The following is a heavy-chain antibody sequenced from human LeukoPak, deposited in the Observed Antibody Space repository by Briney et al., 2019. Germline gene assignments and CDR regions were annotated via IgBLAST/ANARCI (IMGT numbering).Heavy chain of an antibody. V-gene: IGHV1-69*05. D-gene: IGHD5-12*01. J-gene: IGHJ4*02. CDR1: GGTFSSYA. CDR3: ARGRGGYELRALGY. CDR2: IIPIFGTA. Sequence: SVKVSCKASGGTFSSYAISWVRQAPGQGLDWMGGIIPIFGTANYAQKFQGRVTITTDESTSTAYMELSSLRSEDTAVYYCARGRGGYELRALGYWGQGTLVTVSS.